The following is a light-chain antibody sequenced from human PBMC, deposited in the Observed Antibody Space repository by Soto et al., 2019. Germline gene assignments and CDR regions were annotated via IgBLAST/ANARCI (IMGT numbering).Light chain of an antibody. CDR2: GAS. V-gene: IGKV3-20*01. CDR3: QQYGGARA. CDR1: QTVSGNY. Sequence: ESVLTQSPGTLSLSPGEGATLSCRASQTVSGNYLAWYQQKPGQAPRLLIYGASSRATGIPDRFSGSGSGTGYTLTVRRLEPDDCGVYFCQQYGGARAFGQGTKVEI. J-gene: IGKJ1*01.